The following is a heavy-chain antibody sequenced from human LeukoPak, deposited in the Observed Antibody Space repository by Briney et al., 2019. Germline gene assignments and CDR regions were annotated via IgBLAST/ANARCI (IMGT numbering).Heavy chain of an antibody. Sequence: SETLSLTCTVSGGSISSYYWSWIRQPPGKGLEWIGYIYYSGSTNYNPSLKSRVTISVDTPKNQFSLRLSSVTAADTAVYYCLRHTAATTLDYWGQGTLVTVSS. CDR1: GGSISSYY. CDR2: IYYSGST. V-gene: IGHV4-59*08. J-gene: IGHJ4*02. CDR3: LRHTAATTLDY. D-gene: IGHD1-1*01.